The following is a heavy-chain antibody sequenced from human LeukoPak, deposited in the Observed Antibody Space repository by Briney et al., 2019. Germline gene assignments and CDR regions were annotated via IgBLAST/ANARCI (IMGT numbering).Heavy chain of an antibody. CDR2: ISNDGSGT. D-gene: IGHD1-7*01. CDR1: GFTFSGYW. Sequence: PGGSLRLSCAASGFTFSGYWMHWVRQAPGKGLVWVLYISNDGSGTSYADSVKGRFTISRDNAKNTVDLHMNSLRAEDTAVYYCARGGWGTAIDYLGQGTLVTVSS. CDR3: ARGGWGTAIDY. V-gene: IGHV3-74*01. J-gene: IGHJ4*02.